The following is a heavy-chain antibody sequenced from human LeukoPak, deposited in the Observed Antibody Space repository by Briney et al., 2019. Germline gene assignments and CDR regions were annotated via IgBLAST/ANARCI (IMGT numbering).Heavy chain of an antibody. D-gene: IGHD5-12*01. J-gene: IGHJ4*02. CDR2: IYYSGST. V-gene: IGHV4-39*02. CDR1: GGSISSSSYY. CDR3: ARDPRLLYVSFDY. Sequence: NASETLSLTCTVSGGSISSSSYYWGWIRQPPGKGLEWIGSIYYSGSTYYNPSLKSRVTISVDTSKNQFSLKLSSVTAADTAVYYCARDPRLLYVSFDYWGQGTLVTVSS.